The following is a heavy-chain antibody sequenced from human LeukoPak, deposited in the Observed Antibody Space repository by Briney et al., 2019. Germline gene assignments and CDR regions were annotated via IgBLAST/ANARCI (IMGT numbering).Heavy chain of an antibody. CDR2: ISYDGSNK. D-gene: IGHD3-22*01. J-gene: IGHJ4*02. CDR3: ARATYYYDSSGYYV. CDR1: GFTFSSYG. V-gene: IGHV3-30*03. Sequence: GGSLRLSCAASGFTFSSYGMHWVRLAPGKGLEWVAVISYDGSNKYYADSVKGRFTISRDNSKNTLYLQMNSLRAEDTAVYYCARATYYYDSSGYYVWGQGTLVTVSS.